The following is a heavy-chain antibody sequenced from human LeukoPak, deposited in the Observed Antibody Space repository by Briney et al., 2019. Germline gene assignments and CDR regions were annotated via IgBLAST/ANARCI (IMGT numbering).Heavy chain of an antibody. Sequence: GGSLRLSCAASGFTFSSYAMHWVRQAPGKGLEWVAVISYDGSNKYYADSVKGRFTISRDNSKNTLYLQMNSLRAEDTAVYYCARDRQWLALDYWGQGTLVTVSS. CDR1: GFTFSSYA. J-gene: IGHJ4*02. D-gene: IGHD6-19*01. CDR2: ISYDGSNK. V-gene: IGHV3-30-3*01. CDR3: ARDRQWLALDY.